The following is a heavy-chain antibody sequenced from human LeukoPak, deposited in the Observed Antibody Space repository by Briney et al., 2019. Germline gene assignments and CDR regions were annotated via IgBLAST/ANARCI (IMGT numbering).Heavy chain of an antibody. J-gene: IGHJ6*03. CDR2: IYTSGGT. CDR3: ARWLNRNYYDSSGYSWYYYYMDV. D-gene: IGHD3-22*01. V-gene: IGHV4-61*02. Sequence: TLSLTCTVSGGSISSGSYYWSWIRQPAGKGLEWIGRIYTSGGTNYNPSLKSRVTISVDTSKNQFSLKLSSVTAADTAVYYCARWLNRNYYDSSGYSWYYYYMDVWGKGTTVTVSS. CDR1: GGSISSGSYY.